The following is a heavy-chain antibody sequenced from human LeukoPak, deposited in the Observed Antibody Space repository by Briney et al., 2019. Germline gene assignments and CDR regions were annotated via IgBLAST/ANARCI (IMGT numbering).Heavy chain of an antibody. J-gene: IGHJ4*02. CDR1: GYTFTDFY. D-gene: IGHD5-18*01. CDR3: ARDARTVTAKHFDY. Sequence: GASVKVSCKASGYTFTDFYMHWVRQAPGQGLEWMGIINPTGGTANYAQKFRGRVTMTRDTSTNTVYMELSSLRSEDTAVYYCARDARTVTAKHFDYWGQGTLVTVSS. V-gene: IGHV1-46*01. CDR2: INPTGGTA.